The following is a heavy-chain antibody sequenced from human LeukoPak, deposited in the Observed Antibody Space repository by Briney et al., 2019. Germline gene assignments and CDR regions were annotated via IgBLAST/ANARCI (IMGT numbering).Heavy chain of an antibody. CDR1: GFTFSSYA. Sequence: GGSLRLSCAASGFTFSSYAMSWVRQAPGKGLEWVAVISYDGSNKYYADSVKGRFTISRDNSKNTLYLQMNSLRADDTAVYYCARVDSSLDYWGQGTLVTVSS. J-gene: IGHJ4*02. D-gene: IGHD6-13*01. CDR2: ISYDGSNK. CDR3: ARVDSSLDY. V-gene: IGHV3-30-3*01.